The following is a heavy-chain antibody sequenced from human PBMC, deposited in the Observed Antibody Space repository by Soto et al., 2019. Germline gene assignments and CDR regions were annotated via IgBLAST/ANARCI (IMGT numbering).Heavy chain of an antibody. CDR2: IYHNGSP. D-gene: IGHD4-17*01. J-gene: IGHJ5*02. CDR1: GGSVSSTNW. Sequence: VQLRQAGPGLVKTSGTLSLTCVVSGGSVSSTNWWTWVRQPPGKRLEWIGEIYHNGSPKYSPSLRGRATVSVDKSKNQFSLSLGSVTAADTAVYYWGTLPPRIAVTVLPIPTWGQGIQVTVSS. V-gene: IGHV4-4*02. CDR3: GTLPPRIAVTVLPIPT.